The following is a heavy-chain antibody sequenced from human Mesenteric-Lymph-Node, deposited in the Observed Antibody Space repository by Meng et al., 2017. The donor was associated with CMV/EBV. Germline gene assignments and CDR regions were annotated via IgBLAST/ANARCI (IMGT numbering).Heavy chain of an antibody. CDR3: ARGRVNGAIFGVVRTIFDY. D-gene: IGHD3-3*01. CDR1: GGSFSGYY. J-gene: IGHJ4*02. CDR2: INHSGST. Sequence: GSLRLSCAVYGGSFSGYYWSWIRQPPGKGLEWIGEINHSGSTNYNPSLKSRVTISVDTSKNQFSLKLSSVTAADTAVYYCARGRVNGAIFGVVRTIFDYWGQGTLVTVSS. V-gene: IGHV4-34*01.